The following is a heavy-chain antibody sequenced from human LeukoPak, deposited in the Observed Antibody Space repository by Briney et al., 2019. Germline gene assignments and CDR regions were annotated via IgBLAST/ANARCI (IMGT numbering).Heavy chain of an antibody. CDR2: IIPIFGTA. Sequence: SVKVSCKASGGTFSSYAISWVRQAPGQGLEWMGGIIPIFGTANYAQKFQGRVTITADESTSTAYMELSSLRSEDTAVYYCARGGYSSSTSCYYYYYYYMDVWGKGTTVTVSS. D-gene: IGHD2-2*01. CDR3: ARGGYSSSTSCYYYYYYYMDV. V-gene: IGHV1-69*13. CDR1: GGTFSSYA. J-gene: IGHJ6*03.